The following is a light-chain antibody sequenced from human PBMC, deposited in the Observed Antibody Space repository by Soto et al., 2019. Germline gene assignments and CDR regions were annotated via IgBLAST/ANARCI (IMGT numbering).Light chain of an antibody. J-gene: IGLJ3*02. CDR3: GTWDSSLSAGV. CDR2: ENY. V-gene: IGLV1-51*02. CDR1: SSNIGKSY. Sequence: QSVLTQPPSVSAAPGQKVTISCSGSSSNIGKSYVSWFQHLPGTAPKLLIYENYKRPSGIPDRFSGSKSGTSATLGITGLQTGDEADYYCGTWDSSLSAGVFGGGTKLTVL.